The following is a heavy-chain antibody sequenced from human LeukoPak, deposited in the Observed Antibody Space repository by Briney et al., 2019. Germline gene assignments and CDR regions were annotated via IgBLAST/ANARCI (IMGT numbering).Heavy chain of an antibody. V-gene: IGHV3-23*01. D-gene: IGHD6-6*01. CDR2: ISGSGGST. CDR3: VRDFPGSSSVDY. Sequence: PGGSLRLSCAASGFTFSSYAMGWVRQAPGKGLEWVSAISGSGGSTYYADSAKGRFTISRDNTKNSLYLQMNSLRAEDTAVYYCVRDFPGSSSVDYWGQGTLVTVSS. J-gene: IGHJ4*02. CDR1: GFTFSSYA.